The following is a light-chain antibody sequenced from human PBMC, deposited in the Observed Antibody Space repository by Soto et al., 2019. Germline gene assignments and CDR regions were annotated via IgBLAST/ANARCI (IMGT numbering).Light chain of an antibody. Sequence: DIQMTQSPSTLSGSVGDRVTITCRASQTISSWLTWYQQKPGKAPKLLIYEASSLESGVPSRFSGSGSGTEFTLTIGGLQPDDFATYYCQQFNSYPITFGQGTRLEIK. V-gene: IGKV1-5*01. CDR1: QTISSW. CDR3: QQFNSYPIT. J-gene: IGKJ5*01. CDR2: EAS.